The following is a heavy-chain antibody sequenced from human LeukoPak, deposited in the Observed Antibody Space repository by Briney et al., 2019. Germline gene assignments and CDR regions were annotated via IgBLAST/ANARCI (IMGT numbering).Heavy chain of an antibody. CDR3: AYCSYAAAFDY. J-gene: IGHJ4*02. CDR1: GYTFTGYF. V-gene: IGHV1-2*02. Sequence: ASVKVSCKASGYTFTGYFIHWVRQAPGQGLEWMGWVNPNNGDTNYAQKFQGRVTMTRDTSISTAFMDLSRLRSDDTAVYYCAYCSYAAAFDYWGQGTLVSVSS. CDR2: VNPNNGDT. D-gene: IGHD2-2*01.